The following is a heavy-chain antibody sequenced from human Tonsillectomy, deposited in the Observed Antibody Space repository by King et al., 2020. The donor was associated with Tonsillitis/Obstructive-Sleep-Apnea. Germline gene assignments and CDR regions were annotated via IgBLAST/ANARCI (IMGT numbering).Heavy chain of an antibody. CDR1: GGSFSGYY. J-gene: IGHJ4*02. V-gene: IGHV4-34*01. Sequence: VQLQQWGAGLLKPSETLSLTCAVYGGSFSGYYWSWIRQPPGKGLEWIGEINHSGSTNYNPSLKSRVTISVDTSKNQFSLKLSSVTAADTAVYYCARGCGGSGSLPNCSSGGEPGGQGTLVTVSS. D-gene: IGHD3-10*01. CDR3: ARGCGGSGSLPNCSSGGEP. CDR2: INHSGST.